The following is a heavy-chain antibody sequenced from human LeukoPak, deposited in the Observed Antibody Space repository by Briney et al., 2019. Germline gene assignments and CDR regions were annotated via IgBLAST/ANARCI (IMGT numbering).Heavy chain of an antibody. J-gene: IGHJ5*02. CDR3: ARGGRGVLWGGSLNWFDP. V-gene: IGHV1-69*13. D-gene: IGHD2-21*01. CDR1: GGTFSSYA. Sequence: GASVKVSCKASGGTFSSYAISWVRQAPGQGLEWMGGIIPIFGTANYAQKFQGRVTITADESTSTAYMELSSLRSEDTAVYYCARGGRGVLWGGSLNWFDPWGQGTLVTVSS. CDR2: IIPIFGTA.